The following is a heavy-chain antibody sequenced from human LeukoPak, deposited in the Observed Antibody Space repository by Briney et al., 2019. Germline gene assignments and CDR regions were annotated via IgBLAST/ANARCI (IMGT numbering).Heavy chain of an antibody. CDR2: IYHSGST. CDR1: GYSISSGYY. Sequence: SETLPLTCAVSGYSISSGYYWGWIRQPPGKGLEWIGSIYHSGSTYYNPSLKSRVTISVDTSKNQFSLKLSSVTAADTAVYYCARQGDQLLSLNWFDPWGQGTLVTVSS. J-gene: IGHJ5*02. D-gene: IGHD2-2*01. CDR3: ARQGDQLLSLNWFDP. V-gene: IGHV4-38-2*01.